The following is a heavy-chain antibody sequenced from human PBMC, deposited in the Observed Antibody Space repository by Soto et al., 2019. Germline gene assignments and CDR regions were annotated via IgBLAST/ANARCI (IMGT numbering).Heavy chain of an antibody. J-gene: IGHJ3*02. D-gene: IGHD1-1*01. CDR2: INSDGTTT. Sequence: PGGSLRLSCAASGFTFRSYWMHWVRQAPGKGLVWVSRINSDGTTTNYADSVKGRFTISRDNAKNTLYLQMHSLRAEDTAVYYWAGNWTYNAFDIWGQGTMVTV. CDR1: GFTFRSYW. V-gene: IGHV3-74*01. CDR3: AGNWTYNAFDI.